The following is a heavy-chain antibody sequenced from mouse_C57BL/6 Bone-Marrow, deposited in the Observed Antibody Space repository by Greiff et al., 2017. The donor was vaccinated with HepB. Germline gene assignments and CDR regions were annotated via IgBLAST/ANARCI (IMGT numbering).Heavy chain of an antibody. CDR1: GFTFSSYG. Sequence: EVQRVESGGDLVKPGGSLKLSCAASGFTFSSYGMSWVRQTPDKRLEWVATISSGGSYTYYPDSVKGRFTISRDNAKNTLYLQMSSLKSEDTAMYYCARGEVFAYWGQGTLVTVSA. V-gene: IGHV5-6*01. CDR2: ISSGGSYT. J-gene: IGHJ3*01. CDR3: ARGEVFAY.